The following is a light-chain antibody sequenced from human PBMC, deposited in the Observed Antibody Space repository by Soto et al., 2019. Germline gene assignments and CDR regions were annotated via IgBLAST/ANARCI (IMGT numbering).Light chain of an antibody. V-gene: IGLV2-14*01. Sequence: QSVLTQPASVSGSPGQSITISCTGTSSDVGGYNYVSWYQQHPGKAPKLMIYEVSNRPSGVSNRFSGSKSGNTASLTISGLQAEDEADYYCSSYTSSSTPVFDGGTKVTVL. CDR3: SSYTSSSTPV. J-gene: IGLJ2*01. CDR1: SSDVGGYNY. CDR2: EVS.